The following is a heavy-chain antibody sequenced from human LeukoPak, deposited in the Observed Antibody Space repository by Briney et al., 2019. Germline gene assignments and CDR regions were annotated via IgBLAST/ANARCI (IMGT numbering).Heavy chain of an antibody. CDR3: ARTSDRYCSGGSCYLAF. V-gene: IGHV4-34*01. Sequence: SETLSLTCAVYGGSFSGYYWSWVRQPPGKGLERIGEINHRGSANYNPSLKSRVTISIDTSKNQFSLKVTSVTAADTAVYYCARTSDRYCSGGSCYLAFWGQGTLVTVSS. D-gene: IGHD2-15*01. CDR2: INHRGSA. J-gene: IGHJ4*02. CDR1: GGSFSGYY.